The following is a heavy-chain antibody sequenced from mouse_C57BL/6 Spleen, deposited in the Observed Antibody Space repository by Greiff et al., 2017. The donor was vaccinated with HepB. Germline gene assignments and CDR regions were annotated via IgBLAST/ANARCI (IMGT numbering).Heavy chain of an antibody. V-gene: IGHV1-20*01. Sequence: EVQLQQSGPELVKPGDSVKISCKASGYSFTGYFMNWVMQSHGKSLEWIGRINPYNGDTFYNQKFKGKATLTVDKSSSTAHMELRSLTSEDSAVYYCASYGYDGGYAMDYWGQGTSVTVSS. J-gene: IGHJ4*01. D-gene: IGHD2-2*01. CDR1: GYSFTGYF. CDR2: INPYNGDT. CDR3: ASYGYDGGYAMDY.